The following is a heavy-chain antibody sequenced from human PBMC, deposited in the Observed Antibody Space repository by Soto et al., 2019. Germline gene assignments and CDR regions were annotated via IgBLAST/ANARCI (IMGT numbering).Heavy chain of an antibody. CDR2: IIPIFGTA. CDR3: ARGSRDFWSGYSWGIFDY. CDR1: GGTFSSYA. D-gene: IGHD3-3*01. Sequence: QVQLVQSGDEVKKPGSSVKVSCKASGGTFSSYAISWVRQAPGQGLEWMGGIIPIFGTANYAQKFQGRVTITADKSTSTAYRELSSLRSEDTAVYYCARGSRDFWSGYSWGIFDYWGQGTLVTVSS. J-gene: IGHJ4*02. V-gene: IGHV1-69*06.